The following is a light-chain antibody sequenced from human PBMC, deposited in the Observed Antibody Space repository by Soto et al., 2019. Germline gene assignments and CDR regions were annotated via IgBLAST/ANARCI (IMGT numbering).Light chain of an antibody. J-gene: IGLJ3*02. CDR2: DNN. Sequence: QSVLTQPPSVSAAPGQTVTISCSGSSSNIGQNYVSWYQQLPGTAPKLLIYDNNKRPSGIPDRFSGSKSGTSATLDITGLQTGDEADYYCGTWDSSLSAGVFGGGTKLTVL. CDR1: SSNIGQNY. CDR3: GTWDSSLSAGV. V-gene: IGLV1-51*01.